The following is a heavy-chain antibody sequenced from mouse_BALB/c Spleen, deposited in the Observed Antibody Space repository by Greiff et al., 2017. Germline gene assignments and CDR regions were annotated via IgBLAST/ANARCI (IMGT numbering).Heavy chain of an antibody. CDR2: ISSGGST. V-gene: IGHV5-6-5*01. D-gene: IGHD2-10*02. CDR3: ARGGYGNYDY. J-gene: IGHJ2*01. Sequence: EVKLMESGGGLVKPGGSLKLSCAASGFTFSSYAMSWVRQTPEKRLEWVASISSGGSTYYPDSVKGRFTISRDNARNILYLQMSSLRSEDTAMYYCARGGYGNYDYWGQGTTLTVSS. CDR1: GFTFSSYA.